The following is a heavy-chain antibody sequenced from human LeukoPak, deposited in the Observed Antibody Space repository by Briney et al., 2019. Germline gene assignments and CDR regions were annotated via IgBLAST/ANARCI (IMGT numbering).Heavy chain of an antibody. CDR1: GGSISSSSYY. Sequence: SETLSLTCTVSGGSISSSSYYWGWIRQPPGKGLEWIGSIYYSGSTYYNPSLKSRVTISVDTSKNQFSLKLSSVNAADTAVYYCARQCGGNSPFDYWGQGTLVTVSS. D-gene: IGHD4-23*01. CDR3: ARQCGGNSPFDY. J-gene: IGHJ4*02. CDR2: IYYSGST. V-gene: IGHV4-39*01.